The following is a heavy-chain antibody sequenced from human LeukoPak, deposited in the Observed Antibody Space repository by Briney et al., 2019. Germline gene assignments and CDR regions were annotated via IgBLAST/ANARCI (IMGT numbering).Heavy chain of an antibody. J-gene: IGHJ6*03. CDR1: GGSISSGSYY. Sequence: PSQTLSLTCTVSGGSISSGSYYWSWIRQPAGKGLEWIGRIHTSGSTNYNPSLKSRVTISVATSKNQFSLKLSSVTAADTAVYYCASAYSYGLKGYMDVWGKGTTVTVSS. CDR3: ASAYSYGLKGYMDV. CDR2: IHTSGST. V-gene: IGHV4-61*02. D-gene: IGHD5-18*01.